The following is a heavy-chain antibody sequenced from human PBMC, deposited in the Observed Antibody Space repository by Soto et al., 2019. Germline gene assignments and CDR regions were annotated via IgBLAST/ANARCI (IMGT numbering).Heavy chain of an antibody. D-gene: IGHD3-3*01. J-gene: IGHJ4*02. CDR2: ISGSGGST. Sequence: EVQLLESGGGLVQPGGSLRLSCAASGFTFSSYAMSWVRQAPGKGLEWVSAISGSGGSTYYADSVKGRFTTSRDNSKNTLYLQMNSLRAEDTAVYYCAKDGDYDFWSGYYYFDYWGQGTLVTVSS. CDR3: AKDGDYDFWSGYYYFDY. V-gene: IGHV3-23*01. CDR1: GFTFSSYA.